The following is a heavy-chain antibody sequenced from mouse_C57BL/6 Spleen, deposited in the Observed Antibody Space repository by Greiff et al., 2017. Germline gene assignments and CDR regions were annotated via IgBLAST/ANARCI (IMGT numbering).Heavy chain of an antibody. CDR3: AMTAQATYYAMDY. CDR1: GFNIKDYY. D-gene: IGHD3-2*02. Sequence: EVKLMESGAELVKPGASVKLSCTASGFNIKDYYMHWVKQRTEQGLEWIGRIDPEDGETKYAPKFQGKATITADTSSNTAYLQLSSLTSEDTAVYYCAMTAQATYYAMDYWGQGTSVTVSS. J-gene: IGHJ4*01. CDR2: IDPEDGET. V-gene: IGHV14-2*01.